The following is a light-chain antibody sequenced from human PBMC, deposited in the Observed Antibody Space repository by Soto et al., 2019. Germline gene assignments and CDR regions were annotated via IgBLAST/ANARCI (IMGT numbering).Light chain of an antibody. CDR2: KAS. CDR3: QQYHSDSPWT. CDR1: QNIRNY. V-gene: IGKV1-5*03. Sequence: DIQLTQSPSFLSASEGDRVTITCRASQNIRNYLAWYQQKPGKAPKLLIYKASNLESGVPSRFSGSGSGTEFALFISSLQPDDFATYYCQQYHSDSPWTFGQGTKVDIK. J-gene: IGKJ1*01.